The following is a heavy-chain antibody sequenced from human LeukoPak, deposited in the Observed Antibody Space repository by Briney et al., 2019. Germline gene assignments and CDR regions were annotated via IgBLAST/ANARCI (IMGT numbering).Heavy chain of an antibody. D-gene: IGHD6-19*01. J-gene: IGHJ4*02. CDR1: GDSISSYF. CDR2: IYYSGSA. CDR3: ATTENSSGWFGY. Sequence: SETLSLTCTVSGDSISSYFWSWIRQPPGKGLEWIGYIYYSGSANYNPSLKSRVTISVDTSKNQFSLNLSSVTAADTAVYYCATTENSSGWFGYWGQGALVTVSS. V-gene: IGHV4-59*08.